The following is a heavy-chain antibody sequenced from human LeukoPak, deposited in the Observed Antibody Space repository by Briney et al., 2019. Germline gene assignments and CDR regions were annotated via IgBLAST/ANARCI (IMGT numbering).Heavy chain of an antibody. Sequence: PGGSLRLSCVGSGFTFSDHWMSWVRQAPGKGLEWVANIKQDGSNKYYADSVKGRFTISRDNSKNTLYLQMNSLRAEDTAVYYCAKDLHDILTGYYDYWGQGTLVTVSS. D-gene: IGHD3-9*01. CDR2: IKQDGSNK. CDR3: AKDLHDILTGYYDY. J-gene: IGHJ4*02. V-gene: IGHV3-7*01. CDR1: GFTFSDHW.